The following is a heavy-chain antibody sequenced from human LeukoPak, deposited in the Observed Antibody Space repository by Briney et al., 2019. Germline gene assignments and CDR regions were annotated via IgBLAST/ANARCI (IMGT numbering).Heavy chain of an antibody. J-gene: IGHJ4*02. D-gene: IGHD6-19*01. CDR2: IYSGGSA. V-gene: IGHV4-59*01. CDR1: GGSISGYY. CDR3: ARLAGGSGLDY. Sequence: SETLSLTRTVSGGSISGYYWSWIRQPPGMGLEWIGNIYSGGSANYNPSLKSRVTISVDTSKNHFSLKMTSMTAADTAVYYCARLAGGSGLDYWGRGTLVTVSS.